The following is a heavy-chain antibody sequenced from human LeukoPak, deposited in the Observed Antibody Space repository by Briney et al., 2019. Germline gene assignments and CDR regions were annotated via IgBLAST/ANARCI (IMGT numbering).Heavy chain of an antibody. CDR1: GGSISSYY. CDR2: INHSGST. D-gene: IGHD5-18*01. Sequence: SETLSLTCTVSGGSISSYYWSWIRQPPGKGLEWIGEINHSGSTNYNPSLKSRVTISVHTSKNQFSLKLSSVTAADTAVYYCARGRGYSYGYSFDYWGQGTLVTVSS. CDR3: ARGRGYSYGYSFDY. V-gene: IGHV4-34*01. J-gene: IGHJ4*02.